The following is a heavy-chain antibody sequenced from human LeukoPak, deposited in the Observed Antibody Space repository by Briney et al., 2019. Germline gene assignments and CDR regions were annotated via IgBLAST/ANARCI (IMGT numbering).Heavy chain of an antibody. V-gene: IGHV3-53*05. CDR1: GFTVSSNY. CDR3: AKREYGSGSYICYYYMDV. D-gene: IGHD3-10*01. Sequence: GGSLRLSCAASGFTVSSNYMSWVRQAPGKGLEWVSVIYSGGSTYYADSVKGRFTISRDNSKNTLYLQMNSLRAEDTAVYYCAKREYGSGSYICYYYMDVWGKGTTVTISS. J-gene: IGHJ6*03. CDR2: IYSGGST.